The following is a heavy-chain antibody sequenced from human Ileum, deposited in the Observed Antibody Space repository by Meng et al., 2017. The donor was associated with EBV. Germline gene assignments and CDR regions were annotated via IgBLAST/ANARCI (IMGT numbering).Heavy chain of an antibody. V-gene: IGHV4-4*01. CDR3: ARSSPIVRGLDY. D-gene: IGHD3-10*01. CDR1: GDSVSGSDW. J-gene: IGHJ4*02. Sequence: QVHVQGSGPGLGKPAGTLSLTCAVSGDSVSGSDWWSWVRQPPGKGLEWIGEVYHDGATNYHPSLKSRVTISLDKSKNEVNLHLNSLTAADTAVYFCARSSPIVRGLDYWGQGTLVTVSS. CDR2: VYHDGAT.